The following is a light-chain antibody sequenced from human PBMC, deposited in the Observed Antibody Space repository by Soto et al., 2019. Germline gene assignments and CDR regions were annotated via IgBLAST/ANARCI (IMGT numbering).Light chain of an antibody. CDR1: SSDVGGYNY. J-gene: IGLJ2*01. CDR2: DVT. Sequence: QSALTQPASVSGSPGQSITISCTGTSSDVGGYNYVCWYQQHPGKAPKLMIYDVTNRPSGVSSRFSGSKSDNTASLSISGLQAEDEADYYCSSYTTSGTVLFGGGTKVTVL. V-gene: IGLV2-14*01. CDR3: SSYTTSGTVL.